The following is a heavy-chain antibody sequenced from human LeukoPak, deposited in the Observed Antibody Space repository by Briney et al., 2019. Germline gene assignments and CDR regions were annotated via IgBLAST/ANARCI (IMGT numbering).Heavy chain of an antibody. J-gene: IGHJ3*02. CDR2: INSDESST. D-gene: IGHD7-27*01. CDR3: ARALGNAFDI. CDR1: GFTFSSYW. V-gene: IGHV3-74*01. Sequence: GGPLRLSCAASGFTFSSYWMHWVRQAPGKGLVWVSRINSDESSTNYADSVKGRITISRDNAKNTLYPQMNSLRAEDTALYYCARALGNAFDIWGQGTMVTVSS.